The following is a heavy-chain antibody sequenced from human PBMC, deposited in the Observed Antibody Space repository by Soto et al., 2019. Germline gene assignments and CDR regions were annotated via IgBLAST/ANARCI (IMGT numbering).Heavy chain of an antibody. J-gene: IGHJ6*02. CDR2: INPSGGST. V-gene: IGHV1-46*01. Sequence: ASVKVSCKASGYTFTSYYMHWVRQAPGQGLEWMGIINPSGGSTSYAQKFQGRVTMTRDTSTNTVCMELSSLRSEDTAVYYCASTRIFYYYYGMDVWGQGTTVTVSS. D-gene: IGHD4-17*01. CDR3: ASTRIFYYYYGMDV. CDR1: GYTFTSYY.